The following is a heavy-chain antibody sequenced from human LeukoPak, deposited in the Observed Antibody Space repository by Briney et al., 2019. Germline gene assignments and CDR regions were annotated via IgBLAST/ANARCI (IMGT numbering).Heavy chain of an antibody. CDR3: ARDRRDGSTSSGFDY. V-gene: IGHV3-11*04. CDR2: ISSSGSTI. Sequence: GGSLRLSCAASGFTFSDYYMSWIRQAPGKGLEWVSYISSSGSTIYYADSVKGRFTISRDNAKNSLYLQMNSLRAEDTAVYYCARDRRDGSTSSGFDYWGQGTLVTVSS. D-gene: IGHD2-2*01. CDR1: GFTFSDYY. J-gene: IGHJ4*02.